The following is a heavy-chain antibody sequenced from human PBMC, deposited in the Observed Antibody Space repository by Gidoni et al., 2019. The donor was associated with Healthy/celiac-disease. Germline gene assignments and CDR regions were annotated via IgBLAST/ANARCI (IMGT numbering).Heavy chain of an antibody. D-gene: IGHD6-19*01. J-gene: IGHJ3*02. CDR1: GYRFTSYW. CDR3: ARPISGWYNAFDI. V-gene: IGHV5-51*03. CDR2: IYPGDSDT. Sequence: EVQLVQSGAEVKKPGESLKISCKGSGYRFTSYWTGGARQMPGKGLEWMGIIYPGDSDTRYSPSFQGQVTISADKSISTAYLQWSSLKASDTAMYYCARPISGWYNAFDIWGQGTMVTVSS.